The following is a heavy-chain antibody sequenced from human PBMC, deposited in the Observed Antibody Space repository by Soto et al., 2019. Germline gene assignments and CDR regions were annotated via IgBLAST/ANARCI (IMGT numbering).Heavy chain of an antibody. V-gene: IGHV4-59*12. CDR1: GGSLSGYY. CDR2: IFYSGNT. CDR3: ARDVEMTTSGDAFDI. J-gene: IGHJ3*02. D-gene: IGHD2-21*02. Sequence: PSETLSLTCTVSGGSLSGYYWSWIRQSPGKGLEWIACIFYSGNTYHNPALQSRVTISVDTSKNQFSLRLSSVTAEDTAVYYCARDVEMTTSGDAFDIWGQGTMVTVSS.